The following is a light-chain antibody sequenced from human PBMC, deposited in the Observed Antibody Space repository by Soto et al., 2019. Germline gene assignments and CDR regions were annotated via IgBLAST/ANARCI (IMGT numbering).Light chain of an antibody. V-gene: IGKV3-11*01. CDR1: QSLGSD. J-gene: IGKJ4*01. Sequence: ETVLTQSPATKSLSPGERATLSCRASQSLGSDLAWYQQKPGQAPRAIIYAATTRATGIPARFSGSGSGTDFILIISRLEPEDSAVDYCQQRSNWPTFGGGTKVDI. CDR2: AAT. CDR3: QQRSNWPT.